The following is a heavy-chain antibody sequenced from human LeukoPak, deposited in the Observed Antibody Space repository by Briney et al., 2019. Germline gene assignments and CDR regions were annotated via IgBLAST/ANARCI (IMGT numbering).Heavy chain of an antibody. V-gene: IGHV4-39*01. CDR3: ARTERWSPYYFDY. CDR2: IYYSGST. CDR1: GGSISSSSYY. Sequence: PSETLSLTCTVSGGSISSSSYYWGWIRRPPGKGLEWIGSIYYSGSTYYNPSLKSRVTISVDTSKNQFSLKLGSVTAADTAVYYCARTERWSPYYFDYWGQGTLVTVSS. D-gene: IGHD2-15*01. J-gene: IGHJ4*02.